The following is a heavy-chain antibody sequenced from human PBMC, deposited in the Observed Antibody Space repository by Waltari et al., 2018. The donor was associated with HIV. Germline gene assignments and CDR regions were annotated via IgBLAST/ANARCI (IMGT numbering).Heavy chain of an antibody. D-gene: IGHD3-16*01. Sequence: EVQLVESGGGLVQPGGSLRLSCAASGFTFRNYWRSWVCQAQGKGVELVANRKQDGRDKDYVYSVKGRFTISRDNAKNSLYLQMNSLRAEDTAVYYCARVSGGGFDYWGQGTLVTVSS. CDR1: GFTFRNYW. J-gene: IGHJ4*02. V-gene: IGHV3-7*01. CDR3: ARVSGGGFDY. CDR2: RKQDGRDK.